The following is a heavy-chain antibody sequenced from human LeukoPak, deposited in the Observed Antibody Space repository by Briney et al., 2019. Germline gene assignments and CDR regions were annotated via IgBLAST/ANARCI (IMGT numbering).Heavy chain of an antibody. CDR2: ISGSGGST. D-gene: IGHD6-13*01. CDR1: GFTFSSYA. J-gene: IGHJ4*02. V-gene: IGHV3-23*01. CDR3: AKGLLRIAAAGSDY. Sequence: GGSLRLSCAASGFTFSSYAMSWVRQAPGKGLEWVSAISGSGGSTYYADSVKGRFTTSRDNSKNTLYLQMNSLRAEDTAVYYCAKGLLRIAAAGSDYWGQGTLVTVSS.